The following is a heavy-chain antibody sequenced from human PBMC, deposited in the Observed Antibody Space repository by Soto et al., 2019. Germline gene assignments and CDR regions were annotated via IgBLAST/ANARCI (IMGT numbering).Heavy chain of an antibody. Sequence: NPSDTLSLTCTVSGGSISSYYWSWIRQPPGKGLEWIGYIYYSGSTNYNPSLKSRVTISVDTSKNQFSLKLSSVTAADTAVYYCARVYYDFWSGLFDYWGQGTLVTVSS. CDR3: ARVYYDFWSGLFDY. V-gene: IGHV4-59*01. CDR2: IYYSGST. CDR1: GGSISSYY. D-gene: IGHD3-3*01. J-gene: IGHJ4*02.